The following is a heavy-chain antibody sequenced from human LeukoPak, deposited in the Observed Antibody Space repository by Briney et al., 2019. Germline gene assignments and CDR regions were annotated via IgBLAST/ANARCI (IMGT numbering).Heavy chain of an antibody. V-gene: IGHV3-30*02. J-gene: IGHJ4*02. CDR3: AKSPYNSSGYLDY. Sequence: GGSLRLSCAASGFTFSSYGMHWVRQAPGKGLEWVAFIRYDGTNKYYADSVKGRFTISRDNSKNTLYLQMNSLRAEDTAVYYCAKSPYNSSGYLDYWGPGTLVTVSS. CDR2: IRYDGTNK. D-gene: IGHD3-22*01. CDR1: GFTFSSYG.